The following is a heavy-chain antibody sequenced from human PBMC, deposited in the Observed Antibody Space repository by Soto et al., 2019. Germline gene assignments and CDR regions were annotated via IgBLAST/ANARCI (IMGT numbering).Heavy chain of an antibody. J-gene: IGHJ4*02. D-gene: IGHD3-10*01. CDR2: ISYDGSNK. Sequence: GGSQRLSCAASGFTFSRYGMHWVRQAPGKGLEWVAVISYDGSNKYYADSVKGRFTISRDNSKNTLYLQMNSLRDEDTAVYYCAKGLRYYYGSGSYQFDYWGQGTLVTVCS. CDR3: AKGLRYYYGSGSYQFDY. V-gene: IGHV3-30*18. CDR1: GFTFSRYG.